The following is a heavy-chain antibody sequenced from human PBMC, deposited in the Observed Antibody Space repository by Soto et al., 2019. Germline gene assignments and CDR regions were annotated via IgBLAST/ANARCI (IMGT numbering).Heavy chain of an antibody. CDR3: ETQTPPHQKRYCSSTSCRPTYGMDV. J-gene: IGHJ6*02. Sequence: ASVKVSCKVSGYTLTELSMHWVRQAPGKGLEWMGGFDPEDGETIYAQKFQGRVTMTEDTSTDKAYMELSRLRSEETAVYYCETQTPPHQKRYCSSTSCRPTYGMDVWGQATTVPVSS. CDR2: FDPEDGET. V-gene: IGHV1-24*01. D-gene: IGHD2-2*01. CDR1: GYTLTELS.